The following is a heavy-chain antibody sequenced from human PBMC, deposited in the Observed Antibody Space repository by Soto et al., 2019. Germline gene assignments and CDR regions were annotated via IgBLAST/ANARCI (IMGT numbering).Heavy chain of an antibody. V-gene: IGHV1-18*01. CDR3: ARAIAARPPYYFDY. D-gene: IGHD6-6*01. J-gene: IGHJ4*02. Sequence: ASVKVSCKASGYTFTSYGISWVRQAPGQGLEWMGWISAYNGNTNYAQKLQGRVTMTTDTSTSTAYMELRSLRSDDTAVYYCARAIAARPPYYFDYWGQGTLVTVSS. CDR2: ISAYNGNT. CDR1: GYTFTSYG.